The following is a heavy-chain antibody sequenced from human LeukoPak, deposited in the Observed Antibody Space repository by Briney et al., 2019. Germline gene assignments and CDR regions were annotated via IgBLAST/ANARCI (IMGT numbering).Heavy chain of an antibody. V-gene: IGHV4-39*01. CDR2: IYYSGST. Sequence: SETLSLTCTVSGGSISSSSYYWGWIRQPPGKGLEWIGSIYYSGSTYYNPSLKSRVTISVDTSKNQISLKLSSVTAADTAVYYCARHGGSSWYRHPDYWGQGTLVTVSS. J-gene: IGHJ4*02. CDR1: GGSISSSSYY. CDR3: ARHGGSSWYRHPDY. D-gene: IGHD6-13*01.